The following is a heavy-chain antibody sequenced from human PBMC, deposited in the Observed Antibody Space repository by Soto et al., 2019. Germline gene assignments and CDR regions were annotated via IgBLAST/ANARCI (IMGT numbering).Heavy chain of an antibody. D-gene: IGHD2-15*01. J-gene: IGHJ5*02. CDR2: IYPGDSDT. CDR3: ARVVGALGHWFDP. CDR1: GYSFSTYW. Sequence: GESLKISCKGSGYSFSTYWIGWVRQMPGKGLEWMGIIYPGDSDTRYNPSFQGQVSISADKSISTAYLQWNSLKASDTAVYYCARVVGALGHWFDPWGQGTLVTVSS. V-gene: IGHV5-51*01.